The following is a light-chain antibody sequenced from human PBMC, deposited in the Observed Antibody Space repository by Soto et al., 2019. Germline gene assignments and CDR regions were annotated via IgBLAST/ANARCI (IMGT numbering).Light chain of an antibody. J-gene: IGKJ4*01. V-gene: IGKV3-11*01. Sequence: EIVLTQSPATLSLSPGERATLSCRASQSVSSYLAWYQQKPGQAPRLLIYDASNRATGIPARFSGSGPGTDFTLTISSLGPEDFAVYYCQQRSDWPPLTFGGGTKVEIK. CDR1: QSVSSY. CDR3: QQRSDWPPLT. CDR2: DAS.